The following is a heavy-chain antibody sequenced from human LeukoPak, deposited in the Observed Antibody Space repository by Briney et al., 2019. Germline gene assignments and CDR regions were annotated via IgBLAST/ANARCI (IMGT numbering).Heavy chain of an antibody. Sequence: PGGSLRLSCAASGFTFSDYYMGWIRQAPGKGLEWVSYISSSGSTIYYADSVKGRFTISRDNAKNSLYLQMNSLRAEDTAVYYCARHQNSYNYGDWFDPWGQGTLVTVSS. V-gene: IGHV3-11*01. D-gene: IGHD3-10*01. CDR3: ARHQNSYNYGDWFDP. CDR2: ISSSGSTI. CDR1: GFTFSDYY. J-gene: IGHJ5*02.